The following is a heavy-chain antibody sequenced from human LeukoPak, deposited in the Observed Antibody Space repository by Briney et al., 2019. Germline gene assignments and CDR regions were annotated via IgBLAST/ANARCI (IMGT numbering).Heavy chain of an antibody. D-gene: IGHD3-22*01. CDR2: IIPIFGTA. Sequence: ASVKVSCKASGGTFSSYAISWVRQAPGQGLEWMGGIIPIFGTANYAQKFQGRVTITADESTSTAYMELSSLRSEDMAVYYCARDKVRDSSGGYYFDYWGQGTLVTVSS. CDR1: GGTFSSYA. V-gene: IGHV1-69*13. CDR3: ARDKVRDSSGGYYFDY. J-gene: IGHJ4*02.